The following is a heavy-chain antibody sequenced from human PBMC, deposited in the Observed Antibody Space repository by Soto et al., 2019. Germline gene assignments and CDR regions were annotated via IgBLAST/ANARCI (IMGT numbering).Heavy chain of an antibody. CDR2: IIPIFGTA. CDR1: GGTFSSYA. CDR3: ARATLTGRYYYYYGMDV. D-gene: IGHD1-20*01. V-gene: IGHV1-69*06. J-gene: IGHJ6*02. Sequence: ASVKVSCKASGGTFSSYAISWVRQAPGQGLEWMGGIIPIFGTATYAQKFQGRVTITADKSTSTAYMELSSLRSEDTAVYYCARATLTGRYYYYYGMDVWGQGTTVTVSS.